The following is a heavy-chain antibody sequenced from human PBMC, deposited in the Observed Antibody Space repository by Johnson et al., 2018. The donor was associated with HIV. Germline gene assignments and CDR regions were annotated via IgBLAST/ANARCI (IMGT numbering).Heavy chain of an antibody. CDR1: GFIFSKYN. CDR2: ITSSGSSV. D-gene: IGHD3-10*01. V-gene: IGHV3-11*01. CDR3: ARDRPYYYGSGDAFDI. J-gene: IGHJ3*02. Sequence: QVQLVESGGDLVKPGGSLRLSCEVSGFIFSKYNMAWIRQAPGKGLECLSYITSSGSSVYYTDSVKGRFTISRDNAKTSLFLRMNSLRAEDSAVYYCARDRPYYYGSGDAFDIWGQGTMVTVSS.